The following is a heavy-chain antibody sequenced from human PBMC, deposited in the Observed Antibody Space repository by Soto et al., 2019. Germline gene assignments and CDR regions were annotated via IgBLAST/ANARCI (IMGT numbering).Heavy chain of an antibody. J-gene: IGHJ4*02. Sequence: GSLRLSFAASGFTFSSYWMHWVRQAPGKGLVWVSRINSDGSSTSYAGSVKGRFTISRDNAKNTLYLQMNSLRAEDTAVYYCVRTSLVVAAATREDYWGQGTLVTVSS. D-gene: IGHD2-15*01. CDR1: GFTFSSYW. V-gene: IGHV3-74*01. CDR2: INSDGSST. CDR3: VRTSLVVAAATREDY.